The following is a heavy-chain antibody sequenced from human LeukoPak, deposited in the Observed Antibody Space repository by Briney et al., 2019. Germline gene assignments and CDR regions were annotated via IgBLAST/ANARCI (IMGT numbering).Heavy chain of an antibody. CDR2: ISGRGGST. CDR1: GFNFSSYA. Sequence: GGSLRLSCAASGFNFSSYAMNWVRQTPRKGLEWISVISGRGGSTYYADSVKGRFTISRDKSKNTLYLQMNSLRAEDTAVYYCAKSSIAVPGITLDYWGQGTLVTVSS. V-gene: IGHV3-23*01. CDR3: AKSSIAVPGITLDY. J-gene: IGHJ4*02. D-gene: IGHD6-19*01.